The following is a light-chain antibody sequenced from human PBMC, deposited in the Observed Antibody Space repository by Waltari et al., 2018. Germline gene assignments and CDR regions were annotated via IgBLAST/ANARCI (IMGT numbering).Light chain of an antibody. CDR2: ASS. V-gene: IGKV1-9*01. CDR3: QQLYSYPIT. CDR1: QVISSD. Sequence: IQWTQSPSSLSASVADGVTHASLASQVISSDLAWYQQKPGKAPKLLISASSTWQSGVPPRFSGSGSGTDFTLTISSLQPEDFATYYCQQLYSYPITFGGGTKVEIK. J-gene: IGKJ4*01.